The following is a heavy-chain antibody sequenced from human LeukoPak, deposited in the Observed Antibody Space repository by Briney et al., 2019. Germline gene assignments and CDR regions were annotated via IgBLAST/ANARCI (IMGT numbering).Heavy chain of an antibody. V-gene: IGHV4-4*07. Sequence: KPSETLSLTCTVSDVSISTYYWNWIRQPAGKGLEWIGRIYTNGITNYSPSLKSRVTMSVGTSKNQFSLNLSSVTAADTAVYYCARARSPTISVAGAGFDSWGQGKPGSVSS. CDR1: DVSISTYY. D-gene: IGHD6-19*01. CDR2: IYTNGIT. CDR3: ARARSPTISVAGAGFDS. J-gene: IGHJ4*02.